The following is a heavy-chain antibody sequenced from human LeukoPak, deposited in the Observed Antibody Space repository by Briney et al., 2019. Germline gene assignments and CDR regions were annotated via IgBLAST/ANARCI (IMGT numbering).Heavy chain of an antibody. D-gene: IGHD2-2*01. Sequence: PSETLSLTCTVSDGSISSGGYYWSCIRQPPGKGLEWIGYIYHSGSTYYNPSLKSRVTISVDRSKNQFSLKLSSVTAADTAVYYCARGDFIVVVPAAIDYWGQGTLVTVSS. CDR3: ARGDFIVVVPAAIDY. V-gene: IGHV4-30-2*01. J-gene: IGHJ4*02. CDR2: IYHSGST. CDR1: DGSISSGGYY.